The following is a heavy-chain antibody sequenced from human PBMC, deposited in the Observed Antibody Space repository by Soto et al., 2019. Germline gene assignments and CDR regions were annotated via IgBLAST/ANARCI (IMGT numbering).Heavy chain of an antibody. V-gene: IGHV1-46*03. D-gene: IGHD3-9*01. J-gene: IGHJ4*02. CDR2: INPSGGST. CDR3: ARETPYYDISTGYRTYYFDY. CDR1: GYTFTSYY. Sequence: ASVKVSCKASGYTFTSYYMHWVRQAPGQGLEWMGIINPSGGSTSYAQKFQGRVTMTRDTSTSTVYMELSSLRSEDTAVYYCARETPYYDISTGYRTYYFDYWGQGTLVTVSS.